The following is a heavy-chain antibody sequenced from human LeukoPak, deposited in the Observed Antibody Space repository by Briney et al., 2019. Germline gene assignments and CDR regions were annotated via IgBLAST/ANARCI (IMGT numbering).Heavy chain of an antibody. CDR1: GFTFSSYW. CDR2: IRQDGSEK. CDR3: ARESTRLADYLRPFDS. J-gene: IGHJ4*02. D-gene: IGHD3-16*01. V-gene: IGHV3-7*01. Sequence: GGSLRLSCAASGFTFSSYWMSWVRQAPGKGQEWVSNIRQDGSEKYYVDSVKGRRTISRDNAKNSLYLQMSSLRAEDMAVYYCARESTRLADYLRPFDSWGQGTLVTVSS.